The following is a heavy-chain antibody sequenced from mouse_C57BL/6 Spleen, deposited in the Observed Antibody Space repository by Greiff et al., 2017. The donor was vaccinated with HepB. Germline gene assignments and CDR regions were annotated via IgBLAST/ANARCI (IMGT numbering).Heavy chain of an antibody. Sequence: EVKLVESGGGLVKPGGSLKLSCAASGFTFSSYAMSWVRQTPEKRLEWVATISDGGSYTYYPDNVKGRFTISRDNAKNNLYLQMSHLKSEDTAMYYCARDSWHDYDGYYFDYWGQGTTLTVSS. CDR2: ISDGGSYT. J-gene: IGHJ2*01. CDR3: ARDSWHDYDGYYFDY. V-gene: IGHV5-4*01. D-gene: IGHD2-4*01. CDR1: GFTFSSYA.